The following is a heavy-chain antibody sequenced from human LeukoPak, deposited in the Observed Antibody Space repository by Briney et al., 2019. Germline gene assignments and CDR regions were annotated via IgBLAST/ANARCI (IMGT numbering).Heavy chain of an antibody. J-gene: IGHJ6*01. D-gene: IGHD6-19*01. V-gene: IGHV4-34*01. CDR1: SESLTHYY. CDR3: ARPIYCSATRCTGAMDV. CDR2: IDEIGRT. Sequence: PSETLSLTCAVYSESLTHYYWNWVRQSPGKGLEWIGEIDEIGRTNYNPSLKSRATIAVDRAKNQFSLKLSSVTAADTAVYFCARPIYCSATRCTGAMDVWGQGTTAVVS.